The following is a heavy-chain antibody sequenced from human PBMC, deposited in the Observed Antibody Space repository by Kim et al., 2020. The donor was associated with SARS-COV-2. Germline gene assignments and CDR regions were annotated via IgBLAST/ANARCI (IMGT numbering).Heavy chain of an antibody. CDR3: AKDKGDCSTSCYLYYYYYGMDV. J-gene: IGHJ6*02. V-gene: IGHV3-30*18. Sequence: GGSLRLSCAASGFTFSSYGMHWVRQAPGKGLEWVAVISYDGSNKYYADSVKGRFTISRDNSKNTLYLQMNSLRAEDTAVYYCAKDKGDCSTSCYLYYYYYGMDVWGQGTTVTVSS. D-gene: IGHD2-2*01. CDR2: ISYDGSNK. CDR1: GFTFSSYG.